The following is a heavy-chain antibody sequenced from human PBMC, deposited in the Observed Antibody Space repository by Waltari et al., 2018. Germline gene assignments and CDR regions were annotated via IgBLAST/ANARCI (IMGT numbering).Heavy chain of an antibody. CDR3: ARVDIVVVPAARGWFDP. Sequence: QVQLQQWGAGLLKPSETLSLTCAVYGGSFSGYYWSWIRQPPGKGLEWIGEINHSGSTNDNPSLKSRVTISVDTSKNQFSLKLSSVTAADTAVYYCARVDIVVVPAARGWFDPWGQGTLVTVSS. V-gene: IGHV4-34*01. J-gene: IGHJ5*02. CDR1: GGSFSGYY. D-gene: IGHD2-2*03. CDR2: INHSGST.